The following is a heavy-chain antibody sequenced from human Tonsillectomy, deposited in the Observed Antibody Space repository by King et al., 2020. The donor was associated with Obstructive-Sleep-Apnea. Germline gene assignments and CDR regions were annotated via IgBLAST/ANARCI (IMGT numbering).Heavy chain of an antibody. CDR1: GFTFNSYG. J-gene: IGHJ5*02. CDR2: ISYDGSNK. CDR3: AKNEASISAVSTDPIA. D-gene: IGHD6-6*01. Sequence: VQLVESGGGVVQPGRSLRLSCAASGFTFNSYGMHWVRQAPGKGLEGLAFISYDGSNKNYADSVKGRFTISIDNSKNTLYLKMNSLRAEDTAMYYCAKNEASISAVSTDPIAWGQGTLVTVSS. V-gene: IGHV3-30*18.